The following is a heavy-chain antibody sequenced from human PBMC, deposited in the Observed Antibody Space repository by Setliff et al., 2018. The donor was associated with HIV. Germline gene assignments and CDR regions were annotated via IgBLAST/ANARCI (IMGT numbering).Heavy chain of an antibody. Sequence: SETLSLTCTVSGGSISRYYWSWIRQSPGKGLEWIGYVYFTGHTNFNPSLKSRVTMSIDTPQNQFSLTLASVTAADTAVYYCARSPEWGAGGIDYWGQGTLVTVSS. CDR1: GGSISRYY. CDR2: VYFTGHT. CDR3: ARSPEWGAGGIDY. V-gene: IGHV4-59*01. J-gene: IGHJ4*02. D-gene: IGHD1-26*01.